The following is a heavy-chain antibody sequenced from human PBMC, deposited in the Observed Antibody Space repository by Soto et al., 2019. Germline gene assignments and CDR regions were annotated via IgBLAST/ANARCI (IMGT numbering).Heavy chain of an antibody. CDR3: AKGGIRELGGVDY. V-gene: IGHV3-23*01. CDR2: LNSGGSST. D-gene: IGHD1-20*01. Sequence: EVQLLESGGGLVQPGGSLRLSCAASGFTFTSYAMTWVRQAPGKGLEWVSSLNSGGSSTYYADSVKGRFTISRDNSKNMLYLQNNSLRAEDTALYYCAKGGIRELGGVDYWGKGTLVTASS. J-gene: IGHJ4*02. CDR1: GFTFTSYA.